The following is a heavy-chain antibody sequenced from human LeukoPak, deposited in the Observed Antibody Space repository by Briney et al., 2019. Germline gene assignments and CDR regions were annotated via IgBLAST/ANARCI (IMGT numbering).Heavy chain of an antibody. Sequence: GGSLRLSCAASGLTFSSYAMSWVRQAPGKGLEWVSAISGSGGSTYYADSVKGRFTISRDNSKNTLYLQMNSLRAEDTAVYYCAKVRGRMVRGVILDYWGQGTLVTVSS. J-gene: IGHJ4*02. CDR3: AKVRGRMVRGVILDY. D-gene: IGHD3-10*01. CDR2: ISGSGGST. CDR1: GLTFSSYA. V-gene: IGHV3-23*01.